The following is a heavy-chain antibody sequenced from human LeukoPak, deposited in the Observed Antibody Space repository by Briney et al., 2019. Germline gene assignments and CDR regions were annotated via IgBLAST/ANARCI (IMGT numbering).Heavy chain of an antibody. J-gene: IGHJ5*02. Sequence: SETLSLTCAVSGGSIKSYYWSWIREPPGTGLEWVGYFHYRGSSNYNPYPKSRITISLDTTKSQFSLNLNSVTSADTAGYYCAGSRSERSSWFGPWGQGTLVTVP. D-gene: IGHD6-6*01. CDR3: AGSRSERSSWFGP. V-gene: IGHV4-59*08. CDR2: FHYRGSS. CDR1: GGSIKSYY.